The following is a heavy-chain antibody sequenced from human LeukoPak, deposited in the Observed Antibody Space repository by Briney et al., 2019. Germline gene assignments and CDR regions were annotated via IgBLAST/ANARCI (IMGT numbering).Heavy chain of an antibody. CDR3: TSKTTDYYDSSGVGGY. CDR2: INSDGSST. CDR1: GYTFSAYW. J-gene: IGHJ4*02. D-gene: IGHD3-22*01. Sequence: PGGSLRLSCAASGYTFSAYWVHWVRQAPGKGLVWVLRINSDGSSTSYADSVKGRFTISRDNAKNTLYLQMNSLRAEDTAEYYCTSKTTDYYDSSGVGGYWGQGTLVTVSS. V-gene: IGHV3-74*01.